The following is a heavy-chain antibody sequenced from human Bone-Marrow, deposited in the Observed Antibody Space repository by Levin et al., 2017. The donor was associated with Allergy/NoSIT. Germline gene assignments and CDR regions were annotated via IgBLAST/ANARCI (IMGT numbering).Heavy chain of an antibody. Sequence: GGSLRLSCAASGFTFSSYAMSWVRQAPGKGLEWVSAINDGAGFTYYADSVKGRFTISRDNSKNRLYLQMNSLRAEDTAVYYCAKDINEGSGAYDYWGQGSLVTVSS. J-gene: IGHJ4*02. CDR3: AKDINEGSGAYDY. CDR2: INDGAGFT. D-gene: IGHD3-10*01. CDR1: GFTFSSYA. V-gene: IGHV3-23*01.